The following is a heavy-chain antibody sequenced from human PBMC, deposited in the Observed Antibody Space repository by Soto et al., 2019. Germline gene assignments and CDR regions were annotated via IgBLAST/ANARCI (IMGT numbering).Heavy chain of an antibody. V-gene: IGHV1-46*01. CDR2: IIPRSGLT. CDR3: ARDWSWNQYYFEY. J-gene: IGHJ4*02. D-gene: IGHD1-1*01. Sequence: ASVKVSCKASGYTFTDYHVHYLRQAPGQGLEWMGIIIPRSGLTTYAQKFQGRLTMTRDTSARTVYMELSSLRSDDTAVYYCARDWSWNQYYFEYWGQGTLVTSPQ. CDR1: GYTFTDYH.